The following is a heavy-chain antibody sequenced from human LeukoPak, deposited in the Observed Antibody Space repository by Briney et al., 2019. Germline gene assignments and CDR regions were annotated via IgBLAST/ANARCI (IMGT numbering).Heavy chain of an antibody. J-gene: IGHJ3*02. D-gene: IGHD3-10*01. Sequence: SQTLSLTCAVSGGSISSGGYSWSWIRQPPGKGLEWIGYIYHSGSTYYNPPLKSRVPISVDRSKNQFSLKLSSVTAADTAVYYCARGVLLWFGELPDAFDIWGQGTMVTVSS. CDR1: GGSISSGGYS. V-gene: IGHV4-30-2*01. CDR2: IYHSGST. CDR3: ARGVLLWFGELPDAFDI.